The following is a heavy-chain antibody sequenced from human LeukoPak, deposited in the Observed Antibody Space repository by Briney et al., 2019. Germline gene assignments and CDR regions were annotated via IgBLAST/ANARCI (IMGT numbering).Heavy chain of an antibody. CDR1: GFTFSNAW. CDR2: IKRKRDGGTT. CDR3: TTITDY. J-gene: IGHJ4*02. Sequence: GGSLRLSCAASGFTFSNAWMSWVRQAPGKGLEWVGRIKRKRDGGTTDYAAPVKGRFTISRDDSKKTLYLQIHSLKTEDTGMYYCTTITDYWGQGTLVTVSS. V-gene: IGHV3-15*01.